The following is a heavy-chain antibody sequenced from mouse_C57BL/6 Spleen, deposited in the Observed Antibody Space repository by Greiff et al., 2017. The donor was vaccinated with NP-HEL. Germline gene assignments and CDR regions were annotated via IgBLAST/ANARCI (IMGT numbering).Heavy chain of an antibody. CDR2: ISNGGGST. CDR3: ARHHYYGSRGWYFDV. V-gene: IGHV5-12*01. J-gene: IGHJ1*03. CDR1: GFTFSDYY. D-gene: IGHD1-1*01. Sequence: EVHLVESGGGLVQPGGSLKLSCAASGFTFSDYYMYWVRQTPEKRLEWVAYISNGGGSTYYPDTVKGRFTISRDNAKNTLYLQMSRLKSEDTAMYYCARHHYYGSRGWYFDVWGTGTTVTVSS.